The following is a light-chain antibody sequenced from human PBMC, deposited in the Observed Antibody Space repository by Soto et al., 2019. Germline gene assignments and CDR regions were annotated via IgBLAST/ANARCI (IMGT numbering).Light chain of an antibody. Sequence: QSALTQPASVSGFPGQSITISCTGTSSDVGGYKYVCWYQQLPGRAPRHMIYEVSNRPSGVSNRFSGSKSGNTASLTISGLQAEDEGDYYCTSYSSRSTYVVFGGGTKVTVL. CDR3: TSYSSRSTYVV. J-gene: IGLJ2*01. V-gene: IGLV2-14*01. CDR1: SSDVGGYKY. CDR2: EVS.